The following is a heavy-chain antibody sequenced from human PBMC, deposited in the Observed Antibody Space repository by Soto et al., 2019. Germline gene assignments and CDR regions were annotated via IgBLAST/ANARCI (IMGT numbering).Heavy chain of an antibody. J-gene: IGHJ4*02. V-gene: IGHV4-34*01. D-gene: IGHD3-16*01. Sequence: QVQLQQWGAGLLKPSETLSLTCAVYGGSFSGYYWTWIRQPPGTGLEWIGEINHSGSTNYNPSLRPRVTMSVDTSVSQFAPELASVTAAGTAVYYCARDKITGLFDYWGQGTLVTVSS. CDR2: INHSGST. CDR1: GGSFSGYY. CDR3: ARDKITGLFDY.